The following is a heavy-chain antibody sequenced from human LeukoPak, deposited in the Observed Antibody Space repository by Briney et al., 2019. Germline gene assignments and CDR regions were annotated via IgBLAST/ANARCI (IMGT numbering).Heavy chain of an antibody. J-gene: IGHJ3*02. CDR2: IKGDGSEK. V-gene: IGHV3-7*01. Sequence: GGSLRLSCAASGFTFSDYWMTWVRQAPGKGLEWVANIKGDGSEKYYVDSVKGRFTISRDNAKNSLYLQMNSLRAEDTAVYYCARALSELWFGESSASINDAFDIWGQGTMVTVSS. CDR1: GFTFSDYW. CDR3: ARALSELWFGESSASINDAFDI. D-gene: IGHD3-10*01.